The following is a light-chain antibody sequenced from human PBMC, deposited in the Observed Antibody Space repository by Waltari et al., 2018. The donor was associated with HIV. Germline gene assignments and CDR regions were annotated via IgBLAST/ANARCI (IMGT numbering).Light chain of an antibody. CDR1: RSNIESNS. Sequence: QSVLTQPTSASGTPGQTVTISCSGSRSNIESNSVYWFQQFPGTAPNLLSYSNLRRPSWFPARFSGSKSDTSASRAISGLRAEDEGIYYCAAGDDSLSGRVFGGGTKLTVL. CDR2: SNL. J-gene: IGLJ2*01. CDR3: AAGDDSLSGRV. V-gene: IGLV1-47*01.